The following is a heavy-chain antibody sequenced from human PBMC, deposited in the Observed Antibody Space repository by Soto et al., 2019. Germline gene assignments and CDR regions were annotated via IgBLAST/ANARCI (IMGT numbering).Heavy chain of an antibody. CDR3: ASGATRWYPYFFAS. J-gene: IGHJ4*02. D-gene: IGHD6-13*01. CDR1: EGTFNSYA. Sequence: QAQVVQSGAEVRKPGSSVKLSCKASEGTFNSYAIAWVRQAPGQGLEWMGGIIPYYNTLNYAQKFQDRVTLTAADSSNAVYMELSSLRSDDTAVYFCASGATRWYPYFFASWAQGTLVTVSS. V-gene: IGHV1-69*01. CDR2: IIPYYNTL.